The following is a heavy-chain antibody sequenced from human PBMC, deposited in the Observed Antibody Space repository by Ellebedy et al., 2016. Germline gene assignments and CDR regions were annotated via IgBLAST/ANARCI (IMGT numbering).Heavy chain of an antibody. CDR1: GFTFNNHW. J-gene: IGHJ4*02. D-gene: IGHD3-16*01. V-gene: IGHV3-7*01. CDR3: ARHLHWAFDY. Sequence: GGSLRLSCEASGFTFNNHWMTWVRQAPGRGLEWVANINPDASEKYYLGSVRGRFTISRDNPKNSLYLQMDSLRAEDTALYYCARHLHWAFDYWGQGSLVTVSP. CDR2: INPDASEK.